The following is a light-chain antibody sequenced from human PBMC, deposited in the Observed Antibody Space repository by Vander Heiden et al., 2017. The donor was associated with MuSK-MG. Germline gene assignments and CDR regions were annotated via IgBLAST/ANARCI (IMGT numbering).Light chain of an antibody. J-gene: IGKJ5*01. CDR3: QQSYTTLPAT. Sequence: DIHMTQSPSALSASVRDTVTITCRASQIISIYLNWFQHKPGPVPKLLIFRASSLQSGVPSRFSGSGSGTDFTLTITNLKPEAFATYYCQQSYTTLPATLGQGTR. V-gene: IGKV1-39*01. CDR1: QIISIY. CDR2: RAS.